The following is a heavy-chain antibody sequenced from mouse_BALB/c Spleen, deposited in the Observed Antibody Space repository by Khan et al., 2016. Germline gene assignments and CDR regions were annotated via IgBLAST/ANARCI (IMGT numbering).Heavy chain of an antibody. D-gene: IGHD1-1*01. Sequence: EVKLLESGGGLVQPGGSLTLSCAASGFDFSRYWRSWVRQVPGKGLEWIGEINPDSSTINYTPSLKDKFIISSDNTKNTLYLQMCKVRSEDTALSYCARLGYYGTMDYWGQGTSVTVSS. CDR3: ARLGYYGTMDY. J-gene: IGHJ4*01. CDR2: INPDSSTI. CDR1: GFDFSRYW. V-gene: IGHV4-1*02.